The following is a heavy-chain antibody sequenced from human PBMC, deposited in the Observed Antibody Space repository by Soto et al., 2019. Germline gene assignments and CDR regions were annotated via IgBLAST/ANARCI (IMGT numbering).Heavy chain of an antibody. CDR2: IDPSDSYT. CDR1: GYSFTSYW. D-gene: IGHD4-4*01. CDR3: ARPGMTTVTNRYGMDV. V-gene: IGHV5-10-1*01. Sequence: PGESLKISCKGSGYSFTSYWISWVRQMPGKGLEWMGRIDPSDSYTNYSPSFQGHVTISADKSISTAYLRWSSLKASDTAMYYCARPGMTTVTNRYGMDVWGQGTTVTVSS. J-gene: IGHJ6*02.